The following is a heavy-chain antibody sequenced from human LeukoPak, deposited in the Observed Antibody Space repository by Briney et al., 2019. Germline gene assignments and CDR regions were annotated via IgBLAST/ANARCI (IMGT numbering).Heavy chain of an antibody. CDR2: ISYDGSNK. CDR3: AKENSQVVPAAMGIDY. D-gene: IGHD2-2*01. V-gene: IGHV3-30*04. Sequence: GGSLRLSCAASGFTFSSYAMHWVRQAPGKGLEWVAVISYDGSNKYYADPVKGRFTVSRDNSKNTLYLQMNSLRAEDTAVYYCAKENSQVVPAAMGIDYWGQGTLVTVSS. CDR1: GFTFSSYA. J-gene: IGHJ4*02.